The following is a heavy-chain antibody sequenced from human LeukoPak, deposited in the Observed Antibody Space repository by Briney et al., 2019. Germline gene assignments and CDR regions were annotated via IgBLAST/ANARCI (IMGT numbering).Heavy chain of an antibody. D-gene: IGHD6-6*01. J-gene: IGHJ4*02. CDR3: ARGHIAARLLSSI. V-gene: IGHV1-2*02. CDR1: GYTFTGYY. CDR2: INPNSGGT. Sequence: ASVKVSCKASGYTFTGYYMHWVRQAPGQGLEWMGWINPNSGGTNYAQKFQGGVTMTRDTSISTAYMELSRLRSDDTAVYYCARGHIAARLLSSIWGQGTLVTVSS.